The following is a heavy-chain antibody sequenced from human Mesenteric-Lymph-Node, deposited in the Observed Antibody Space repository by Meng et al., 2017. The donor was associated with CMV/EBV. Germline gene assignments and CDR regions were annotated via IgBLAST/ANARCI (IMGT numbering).Heavy chain of an antibody. CDR1: TFSSSW. CDR3: AGRSGYSDSSGYYYYFDY. J-gene: IGHJ4*02. V-gene: IGHV3-74*01. CDR2: INSEGSRT. Sequence: TFSSSWMHWVRQAPGKGLVWVSRINSEGSRTTYADSVKGRFTISRDNAKHTLYLQMNSLRAEDTAVYYCAGRSGYSDSSGYYYYFDYWGQGTLVTVSS. D-gene: IGHD3-22*01.